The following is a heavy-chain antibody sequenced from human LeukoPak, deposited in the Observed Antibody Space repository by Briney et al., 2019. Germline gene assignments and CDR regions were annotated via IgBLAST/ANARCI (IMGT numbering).Heavy chain of an antibody. V-gene: IGHV4-38-2*01. CDR1: GYSISSGYY. J-gene: IGHJ6*03. CDR2: IYHSGST. Sequence: SETLSLTCAVSGYSISSGYYWGWIRHPPGKGLEWIGIIYHSGSTYYNPPLKSRVTISVDTSKNRFSLKLSSVTAADTAVYYCARRVAAPVRVYYYYMDVWGKGTTVTVSS. CDR3: ARRVAAPVRVYYYYMDV. D-gene: IGHD6-6*01.